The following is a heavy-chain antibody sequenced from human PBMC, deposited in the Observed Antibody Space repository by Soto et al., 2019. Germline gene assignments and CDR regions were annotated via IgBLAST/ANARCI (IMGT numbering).Heavy chain of an antibody. V-gene: IGHV1-18*01. CDR2: ISGYNGNT. Sequence: ASVKVSCKASGYTFTSYGIGWVRQAPGQGLEWMGWISGYNGNTNYAQKLQGRVTMTTDTSTSTAYMELRSLRSDDTAVYYCARVIASAADFDYWGQGTLVPSPQ. D-gene: IGHD6-13*01. CDR3: ARVIASAADFDY. J-gene: IGHJ4*02. CDR1: GYTFTSYG.